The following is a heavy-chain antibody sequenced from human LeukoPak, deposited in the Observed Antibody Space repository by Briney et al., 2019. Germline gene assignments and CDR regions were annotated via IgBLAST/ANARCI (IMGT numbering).Heavy chain of an antibody. J-gene: IGHJ4*02. Sequence: PSETLSLTCAVSGGSISSGGYSWSWIRQPPGKGLEWIVCIYYSGSTYYNPSLKSRVTISVDTSKNQFSLKLSSVTAADTAVYYCARATELMAKQLWFAFDYWGQGTLVTVSS. CDR3: ARATELMAKQLWFAFDY. CDR2: IYYSGST. V-gene: IGHV4-30-2*05. CDR1: GGSISSGGYS. D-gene: IGHD5-18*01.